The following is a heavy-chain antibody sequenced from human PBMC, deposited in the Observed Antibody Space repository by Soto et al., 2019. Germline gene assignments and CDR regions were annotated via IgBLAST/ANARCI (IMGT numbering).Heavy chain of an antibody. V-gene: IGHV3-23*01. CDR2: ISACGRSA. D-gene: IGHD6-19*01. CDR3: AEDGHWLGVLLDS. J-gene: IGHJ4*02. CDR1: GITFSNSS. Sequence: GGSIRISCTASGITFSNSSMTWVRQSPGKRVESVSIISACGRSANHADCVKCRFTISRDNSKNTLYLRMNSLRAEDTAVYYCAEDGHWLGVLLDSGGQGTLVTVSS.